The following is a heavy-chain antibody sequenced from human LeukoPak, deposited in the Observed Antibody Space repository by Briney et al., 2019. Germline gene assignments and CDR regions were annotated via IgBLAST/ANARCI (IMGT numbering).Heavy chain of an antibody. CDR3: AKDLRGPTMVRGAIDY. V-gene: IGHV3-7*01. D-gene: IGHD3-10*01. CDR2: IRQDGSDK. J-gene: IGHJ4*02. Sequence: GGSLRLSCAASGFTFSTYWMSWVRQAPGKGLEWVANIRQDGSDKYYVDSVKGRFTISRDNAKNSLYLQMNSLRAEDTAVYYCAKDLRGPTMVRGAIDYWGQGTLVTVSS. CDR1: GFTFSTYW.